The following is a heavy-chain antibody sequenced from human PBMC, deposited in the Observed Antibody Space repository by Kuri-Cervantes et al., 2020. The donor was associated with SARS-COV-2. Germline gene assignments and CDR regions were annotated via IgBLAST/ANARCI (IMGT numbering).Heavy chain of an antibody. V-gene: IGHV1-2*02. CDR3: ARSAGYCSSTSCPGGAGWLALYNWFDP. CDR1: GYTFTGYY. J-gene: IGHJ5*02. D-gene: IGHD2-2*01. Sequence: ASVKVSCKASGYTFTGYYMHWVRQAPGQGLEWMGWINPNSGGTNYAQKFQGRVTMTRDTSISTAYMELSRPRSDDTAVYYCARSAGYCSSTSCPGGAGWLALYNWFDPWGQGTLVTVSS. CDR2: INPNSGGT.